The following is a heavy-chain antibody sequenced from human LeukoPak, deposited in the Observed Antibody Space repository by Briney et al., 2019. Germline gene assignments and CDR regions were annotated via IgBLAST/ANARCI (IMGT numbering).Heavy chain of an antibody. CDR3: AKGHVGMGYCSGGSCYSIDN. D-gene: IGHD2-15*01. V-gene: IGHV3-23*01. CDR2: ISGSAGNT. Sequence: SGGSLRLSCAASGFTFSSYAMSWVRQAPGKGLEWVSAISGSAGNTYYADFVKGRLTISRDNSKNTLYLQMNSLRAEDTAVYYCAKGHVGMGYCSGGSCYSIDNWGQGTLVTVSS. CDR1: GFTFSSYA. J-gene: IGHJ4*02.